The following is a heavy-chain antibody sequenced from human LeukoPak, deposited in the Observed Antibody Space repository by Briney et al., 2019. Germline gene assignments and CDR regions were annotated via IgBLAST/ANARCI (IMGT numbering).Heavy chain of an antibody. J-gene: IGHJ3*02. D-gene: IGHD3-10*01. CDR2: INHSGST. CDR1: GGSFSGYY. CDR3: ARSPSMVRGRGAFDI. Sequence: SETLSLTCAVYGGSFSGYYWSWIRQPPGKGLEWIGEINHSGSTNYNPSLKSRVTISVDTSKNQFSLKLSSVTAADTAVYYCARSPSMVRGRGAFDIWGQGTMVTVSS. V-gene: IGHV4-34*01.